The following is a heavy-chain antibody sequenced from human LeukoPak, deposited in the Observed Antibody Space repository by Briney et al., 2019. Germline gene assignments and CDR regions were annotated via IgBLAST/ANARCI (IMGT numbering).Heavy chain of an antibody. CDR1: GFTFSDYY. V-gene: IGHV3-11*01. CDR3: ARDYNYYDSSGDDALDI. Sequence: GGSLRLSCAASGFTFSDYYMSWIRQAPGKGLEWVSYISSSGSTIYYADSVKGRFTISRDNAKNSLYLQMNSLRAEDTAVYYCARDYNYYDSSGDDALDIWGQGTMVTVSS. J-gene: IGHJ3*02. CDR2: ISSSGSTI. D-gene: IGHD3-22*01.